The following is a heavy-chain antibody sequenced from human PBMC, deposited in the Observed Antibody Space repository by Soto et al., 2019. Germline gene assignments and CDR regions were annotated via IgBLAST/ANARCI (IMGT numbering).Heavy chain of an antibody. CDR1: GGSISSGDYY. CDR3: SSNSYGYTFDDY. CDR2: IYYSGST. Sequence: QVQLQESGPGLVKPSQTLSLTCTVSGGSISSGDYYWSWIRQPPGKGLEWIGYIYYSGSTYYNPSPNSRVTISVDTSKNHFALKLSSVSAADTAVYYCSSNSYGYTFDDYWGQGTLVTVSS. J-gene: IGHJ4*02. D-gene: IGHD5-18*01. V-gene: IGHV4-30-4*01.